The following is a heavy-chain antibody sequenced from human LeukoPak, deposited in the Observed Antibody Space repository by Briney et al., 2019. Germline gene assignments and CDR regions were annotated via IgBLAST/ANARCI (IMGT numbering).Heavy chain of an antibody. V-gene: IGHV3-53*01. CDR3: AGRPHGDHPFFDY. J-gene: IGHJ4*02. CDR1: GFTVRSNY. D-gene: IGHD4-17*01. Sequence: GGSLRLSCAASGFTVRSNYMSWVRQAPGKGLEWVSLIYSGGNTYYADSVKGRFTISGDNSKNTLYLQMNSLRAEDTAVYFCAGRPHGDHPFFDYWGQGTLVSVSS. CDR2: IYSGGNT.